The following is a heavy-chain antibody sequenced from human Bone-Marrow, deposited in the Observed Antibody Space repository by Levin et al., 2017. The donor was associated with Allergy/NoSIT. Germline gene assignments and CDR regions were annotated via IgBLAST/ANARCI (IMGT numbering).Heavy chain of an antibody. CDR3: AKDRPPTYGDYAEAGGIGFDY. Sequence: GESLKISCAASGFTFSSYAMSWVRQAPGKGLEWVSAISGSGGSTYYADSVKGRFTISRDNSKNTLYLQMNSLRAEDTAVYYCAKDRPPTYGDYAEAGGIGFDYWGQGTLVTVSS. D-gene: IGHD4-17*01. CDR1: GFTFSSYA. V-gene: IGHV3-23*01. J-gene: IGHJ4*02. CDR2: ISGSGGST.